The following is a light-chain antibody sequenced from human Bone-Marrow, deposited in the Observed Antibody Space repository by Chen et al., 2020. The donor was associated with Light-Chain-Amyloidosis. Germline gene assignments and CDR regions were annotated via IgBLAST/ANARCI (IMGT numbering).Light chain of an antibody. Sequence: EIVMTQSPATLSLSPGERATVSCRATYLITSNLAWYQQRPGQAPRLLIYGASTRATGVPARFSGRGSWTSLSLTISRLQPEDSGFYFWQQDNNWPPYSFRHWTKLEI. CDR3: QQDNNWPPYS. CDR2: GAS. CDR1: YLITSN. J-gene: IGKJ2*01. V-gene: IGKV3-15*01.